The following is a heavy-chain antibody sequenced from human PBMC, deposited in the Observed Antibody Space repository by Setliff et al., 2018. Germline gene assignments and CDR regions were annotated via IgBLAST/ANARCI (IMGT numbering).Heavy chain of an antibody. V-gene: IGHV3-15*05. D-gene: IGHD2-2*02. J-gene: IGHJ3*01. Sequence: PGGSLRLSCAASGFTFSNAWMNWVRQAPGKGLESVGRIKSNTDGGEIDYAAPVKGRFTISRDDSKNTVLLQMNSLKTEDTAVYYFATDVPACWGSTCYIAFDVWGQGTMVTVSS. CDR3: ATDVPACWGSTCYIAFDV. CDR2: IKSNTDGGEI. CDR1: GFTFSNAW.